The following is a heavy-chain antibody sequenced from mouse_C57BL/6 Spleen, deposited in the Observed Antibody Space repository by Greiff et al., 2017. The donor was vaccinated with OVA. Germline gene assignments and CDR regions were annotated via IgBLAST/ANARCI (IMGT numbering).Heavy chain of an antibody. Sequence: QVHVKQSGPGLVQPSQRLSITCTVSGFSLTSYGVHWVRQSPGKGLEWLGVIWSGGSTDYNAAFISRLSISKDNSKSQVFFKMNSLQADDTAIYYCARKGTTVDWYFDVWGTGTTVTVSS. J-gene: IGHJ1*03. CDR2: IWSGGST. V-gene: IGHV2-2*01. CDR1: GFSLTSYG. D-gene: IGHD1-1*01. CDR3: ARKGTTVDWYFDV.